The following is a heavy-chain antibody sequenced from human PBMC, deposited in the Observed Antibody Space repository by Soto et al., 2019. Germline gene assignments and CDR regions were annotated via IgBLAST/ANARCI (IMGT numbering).Heavy chain of an antibody. CDR1: GDSISTYY. D-gene: IGHD3-22*01. CDR2: LYYGRSA. CDR3: ALRSMAVVPEY. J-gene: IGHJ4*02. V-gene: IGHV4-59*01. Sequence: QVQLQESGPGLVKPSETLSLTCAVSGDSISTYYCMWIRQPPGKGLESIGYLYYGRSANYNPSLKTRVTLSVDTATNQCSLTLSSMTAADTAVYYCALRSMAVVPEYWGQGTLVTVSS.